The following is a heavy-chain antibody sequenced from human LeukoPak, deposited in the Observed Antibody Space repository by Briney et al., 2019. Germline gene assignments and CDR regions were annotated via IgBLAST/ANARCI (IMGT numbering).Heavy chain of an antibody. J-gene: IGHJ4*02. CDR3: AREGSNGESDF. V-gene: IGHV3-64*01. D-gene: IGHD6-13*01. CDR1: GFAFSAYG. Sequence: GGSLRLSCAASGFAFSAYGMHWVRQAPGKGLEYVSAINSNGGSTYYANSVKGRFTVSRGNSKNTLYLQMGSLRGEDMAVYYCAREGSNGESDFWGQGTLVTVSS. CDR2: INSNGGST.